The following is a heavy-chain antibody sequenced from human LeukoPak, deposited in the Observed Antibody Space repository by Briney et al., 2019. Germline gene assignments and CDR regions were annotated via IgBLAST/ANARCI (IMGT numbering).Heavy chain of an antibody. J-gene: IGHJ3*02. Sequence: PGGSLRLSCAASGLTFSSYAMSGVRQAPGKGLEWVSAISGSGGSTEYAHSAQGRFTISRDNSKNTLYLQMNSLRAEDTAVDHCAGDIVVVGAVTAGAFNSWLRRRMVAHS. CDR2: ISGSGGST. V-gene: IGHV3-23*01. CDR3: AGDIVVVGAVTAGAFNS. CDR1: GLTFSSYA. D-gene: IGHD2-15*01.